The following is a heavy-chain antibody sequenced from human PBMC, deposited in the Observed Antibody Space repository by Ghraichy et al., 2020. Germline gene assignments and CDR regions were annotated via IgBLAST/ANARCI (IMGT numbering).Heavy chain of an antibody. Sequence: GESLNISCAASGFTFTNYAMTWVRQAPGKGLEWISAISSSGGTTYYADSVKGRFTISRDNSRNTLYLQMNSPRVEDTAVYYCARGGGAITLGYWGQGTLVTVSS. CDR1: GFTFTNYA. CDR2: ISSSGGTT. J-gene: IGHJ4*02. D-gene: IGHD3-16*02. V-gene: IGHV3-23*01. CDR3: ARGGGAITLGY.